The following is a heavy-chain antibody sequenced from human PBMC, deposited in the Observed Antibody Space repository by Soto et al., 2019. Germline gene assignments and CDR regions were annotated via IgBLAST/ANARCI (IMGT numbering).Heavy chain of an antibody. V-gene: IGHV4-59*01. CDR1: GGSISSYY. CDR2: IYYSGST. Sequence: PSKTLSLTCTVSGGSISSYYWSWIRQPPGKGLEWVGYIYYSGSTNYNPSLKSRVTISVDTSKNQFSLKLSSVTAADTAVYYCARDLPVGYWGQGTLVTVSS. CDR3: ARDLPVGY. D-gene: IGHD1-26*01. J-gene: IGHJ4*02.